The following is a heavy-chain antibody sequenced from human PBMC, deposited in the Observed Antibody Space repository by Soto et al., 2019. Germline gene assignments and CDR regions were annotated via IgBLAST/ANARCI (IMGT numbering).Heavy chain of an antibody. CDR1: GFTFSSYA. J-gene: IGHJ6*02. Sequence: GGSLRLSCAASGFTFSSYAMSWVRQAPGKGLEWVSAISGSGGSTYYADSVKGRFTISRDNSKNTLYLQRNSLRAEDTAVYYCAKDLARIWFGELLNRAYYYYGMDVWGQGTTVTVSS. CDR2: ISGSGGST. V-gene: IGHV3-23*01. CDR3: AKDLARIWFGELLNRAYYYYGMDV. D-gene: IGHD3-10*01.